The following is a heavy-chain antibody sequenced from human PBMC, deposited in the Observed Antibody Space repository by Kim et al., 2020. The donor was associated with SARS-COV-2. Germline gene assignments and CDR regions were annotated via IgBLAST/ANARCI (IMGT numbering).Heavy chain of an antibody. CDR3: ARVQYYYGSGSYYKHGMDV. Sequence: SETLSLTCTVSGGSISSYYWSWIRQPPGKGLEWIGYIYYSGSTNYNPSLKSRVTISVDTSKNQFSLKLSSVTAADTAVYYCARVQYYYGSGSYYKHGMDVWGQGTTVTVSS. CDR1: GGSISSYY. CDR2: IYYSGST. J-gene: IGHJ6*02. V-gene: IGHV4-59*01. D-gene: IGHD3-10*01.